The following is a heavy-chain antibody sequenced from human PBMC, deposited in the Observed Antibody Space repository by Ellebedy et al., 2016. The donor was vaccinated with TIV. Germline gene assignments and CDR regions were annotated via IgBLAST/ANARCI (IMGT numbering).Heavy chain of an antibody. CDR3: ARQSGYTHGMTPYDS. J-gene: IGHJ4*02. D-gene: IGHD5-18*01. CDR2: IIPMVALS. V-gene: IGHV1-69*02. CDR1: GGTFTSDI. Sequence: AASVKVSCKASGGTFTSDIINWVRQAPGQGLEWMGRIIPMVALSNYAQKFQVRVTITADKSTSTAYMELSSLTSEDTAVYYCARQSGYTHGMTPYDSWGQGTLVTVSS.